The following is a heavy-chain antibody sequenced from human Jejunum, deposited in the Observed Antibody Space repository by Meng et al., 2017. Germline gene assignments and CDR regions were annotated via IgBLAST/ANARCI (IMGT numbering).Heavy chain of an antibody. CDR1: GGSVSTTDW. D-gene: IGHD1/OR15-1a*01. J-gene: IGHJ4*02. Sequence: QGQRQGSSPGRVGPSGTLCLNFAVSGGSVSTTDWWSWVPKPPGKGLEGIGEISRSGRANYNPSLKGRVTISLDRSVNLFSLKLDSVTAADAAVYYCARDPRTNWASRFFDNWGQGTLVTVSS. CDR3: ARDPRTNWASRFFDN. V-gene: IGHV4-4*02. CDR2: ISRSGRA.